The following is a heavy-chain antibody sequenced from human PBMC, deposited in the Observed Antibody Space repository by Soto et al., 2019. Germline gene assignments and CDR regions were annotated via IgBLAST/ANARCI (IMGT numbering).Heavy chain of an antibody. CDR2: IIPIFGTA. CDR1: GGTFSSYA. Sequence: SVKVSCKASGGTFSSYAISWVRQAPGQGLEWMGGIIPIFGTANYAQKFQGRVTITADESTSTAYMELSSLRSEDTAVYYCARGSVGATPRYYYYYGMDVWGQGTTVTVSS. D-gene: IGHD1-26*01. V-gene: IGHV1-69*13. CDR3: ARGSVGATPRYYYYYGMDV. J-gene: IGHJ6*02.